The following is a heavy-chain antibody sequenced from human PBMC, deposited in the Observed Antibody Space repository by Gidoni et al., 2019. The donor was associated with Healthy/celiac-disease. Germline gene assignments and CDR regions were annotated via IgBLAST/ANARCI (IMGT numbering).Heavy chain of an antibody. Sequence: QVQLVQSGAEVKKPGSSAKVSCKASGGTFSSYAISWVRQAPGQGRAWMGGITPIFGTANYAQKFQGRVTITADESTSTAYMELSSLRSEDTAVYYCAGDKSTELPGGAFDIWGQGTMVTVSS. CDR1: GGTFSSYA. D-gene: IGHD1-7*01. V-gene: IGHV1-69*01. J-gene: IGHJ3*02. CDR3: AGDKSTELPGGAFDI. CDR2: ITPIFGTA.